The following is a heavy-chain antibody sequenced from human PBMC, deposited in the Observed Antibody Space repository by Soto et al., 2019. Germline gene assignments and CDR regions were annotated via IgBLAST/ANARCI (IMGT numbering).Heavy chain of an antibody. CDR1: GFSLSTSGVG. D-gene: IGHD6-19*01. CDR3: AHSRIAVAGPYYYYYGMDV. Sequence: SGPTLVNPTQTLTLTCTFSGFSLSTSGVGVGWIRQPPGKALEWLALIYWNDDKRYSPSLKSRLTITKDTSKNQVVLTMTNMDPVDTATYYCAHSRIAVAGPYYYYYGMDVWGQGTTVTVSS. J-gene: IGHJ6*02. CDR2: IYWNDDK. V-gene: IGHV2-5*01.